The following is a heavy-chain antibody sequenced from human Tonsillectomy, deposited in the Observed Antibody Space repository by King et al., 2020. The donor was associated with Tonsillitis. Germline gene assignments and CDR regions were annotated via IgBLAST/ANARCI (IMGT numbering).Heavy chain of an antibody. CDR3: ASGVGGAYVVVDGASYFDY. D-gene: IGHD2-15*01. J-gene: IGHJ4*02. Sequence: VQLQQWGAGLLKPSETLSLTCAVYGGSFSDYCWSWIRQPPGKGLEWIGEIIHSGNSNYSPSLKSRVTISVDTSKNQFSLKLSSVTAADTAVYYCASGVGGAYVVVDGASYFDYWGQGTLVTVSS. CDR2: IIHSGNS. V-gene: IGHV4-34*12. CDR1: GGSFSDYC.